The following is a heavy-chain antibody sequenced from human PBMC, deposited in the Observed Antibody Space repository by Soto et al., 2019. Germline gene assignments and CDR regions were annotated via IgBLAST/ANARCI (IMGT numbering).Heavy chain of an antibody. CDR2: LWFEGNKE. CDR3: ARDGQRSSSHYYYGMDV. V-gene: IGHV3-33*01. Sequence: GGSLRLSCAASGFSFSRSGMHWVRQAPGKWLEWVAVLWFEGNKEYYADSVKGRFIISRDNSKNTLYLQMNSLRAEDTAVYYCARDGQRSSSHYYYGMDVWGQGTTVTV. J-gene: IGHJ6*02. CDR1: GFSFSRSG. D-gene: IGHD6-13*01.